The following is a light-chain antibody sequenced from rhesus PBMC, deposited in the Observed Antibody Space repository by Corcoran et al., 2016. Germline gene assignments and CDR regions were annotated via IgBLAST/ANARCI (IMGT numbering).Light chain of an antibody. CDR1: QSISSW. V-gene: IGKV1-22*01. CDR3: LQYSSSPRT. Sequence: DIQMTQSPSSLSASVGDTVTITCRASQSISSWLDWYQQKPGKAPKLLNYKASSLKSGGPSRFSGSGSGTEFTLTISSLQPEDFATYYCLQYSSSPRTFGGGTKVEIK. CDR2: KAS. J-gene: IGKJ4*01.